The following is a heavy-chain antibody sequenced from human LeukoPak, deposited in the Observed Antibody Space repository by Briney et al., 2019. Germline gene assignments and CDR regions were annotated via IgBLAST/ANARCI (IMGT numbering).Heavy chain of an antibody. D-gene: IGHD3-3*01. CDR1: GFTFSSYG. J-gene: IGHJ4*02. V-gene: IGHV3-33*01. Sequence: GGSLRLSCAASGFTFSSYGMHWVRQAPGKGLEWVAVIWYDGSNKYYADSVKGRFTISRDNSKNTLYLQMNSLRAEDTAVYYCTTDPVVYYDFWSGYPFDYWGQGTLVTVSS. CDR3: TTDPVVYYDFWSGYPFDY. CDR2: IWYDGSNK.